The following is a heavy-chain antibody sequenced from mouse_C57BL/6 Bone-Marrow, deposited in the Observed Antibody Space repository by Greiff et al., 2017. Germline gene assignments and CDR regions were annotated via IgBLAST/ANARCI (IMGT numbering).Heavy chain of an antibody. V-gene: IGHV2-2*01. CDR1: GFSLTSYG. CDR2: IWSGGST. J-gene: IGHJ1*03. D-gene: IGHD2-4*01. CDR3: ARGDYEADGDFDV. Sequence: VKLVESGPGLGQPSQSLSITCTVPGFSLTSYGVHWVRQSPGKGLEGLGVIWSGGSTDYNAAFISRLSSSKDNSKSQVFFKMISLQAADTALYYCARGDYEADGDFDVWGKGTTVTVSS.